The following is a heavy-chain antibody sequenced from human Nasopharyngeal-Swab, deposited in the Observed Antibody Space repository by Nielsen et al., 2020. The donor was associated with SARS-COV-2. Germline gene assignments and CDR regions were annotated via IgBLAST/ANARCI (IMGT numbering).Heavy chain of an antibody. CDR1: GFTFSSYG. Sequence: GGSLRLSCAASGFTFSSYGMHWVRQAPGKGLEWVAVISYDGSNKYYADSVKGRFTISRDNYKNTLYLQMNSLRAEDTAVYYCAKVFDSACATGAFDIWGQGTMVTVSS. CDR3: AKVFDSACATGAFDI. D-gene: IGHD1-26*01. J-gene: IGHJ3*02. V-gene: IGHV3-30*18. CDR2: ISYDGSNK.